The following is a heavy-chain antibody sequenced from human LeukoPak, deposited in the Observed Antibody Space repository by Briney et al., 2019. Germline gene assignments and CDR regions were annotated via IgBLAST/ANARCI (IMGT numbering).Heavy chain of an antibody. J-gene: IGHJ5*02. Sequence: GESLKISCKGSGYIFTTYWLGWVRQMPGKGLEWMGIIYPGDSDTRYSPSFQGQVTISADKSTTTAYLQWSTLKTSDTAIYFCARLADTTSWGQGTLVTVSS. D-gene: IGHD1-26*01. CDR2: IYPGDSDT. CDR1: GYIFTTYW. V-gene: IGHV5-51*01. CDR3: ARLADTTS.